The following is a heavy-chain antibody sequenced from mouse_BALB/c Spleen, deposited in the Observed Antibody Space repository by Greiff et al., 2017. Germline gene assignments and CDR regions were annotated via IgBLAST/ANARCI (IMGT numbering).Heavy chain of an antibody. CDR1: GFTFSSFG. Sequence: EVQRVESGGGLVQPGGSRKLSCAASGFTFSSFGMHWVRQAPEKGLEWVAYISSGSSTIYYADTVKGRFTISRDNPKNTLFLQMTNLRSEDTAMYYCARHCYGSSYYFDYWGQGTTLTVSS. CDR2: ISSGSSTI. CDR3: ARHCYGSSYYFDY. J-gene: IGHJ2*01. V-gene: IGHV5-17*02. D-gene: IGHD1-1*01.